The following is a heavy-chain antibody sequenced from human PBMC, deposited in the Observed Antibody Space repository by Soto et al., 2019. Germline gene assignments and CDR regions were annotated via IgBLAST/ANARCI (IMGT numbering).Heavy chain of an antibody. Sequence: PSETLSLTCTVSGGSISTSTYYWGWIRQSPGKGLEWIGSVYYTGDSYYNPSLRSRVTISIDTSKNQFSLKVSSVTAADTAVYYCAGGYSYGFPDYYFDYWGQGTLVTVSS. CDR3: AGGYSYGFPDYYFDY. V-gene: IGHV4-39*07. J-gene: IGHJ4*02. CDR1: GGSISTSTYY. D-gene: IGHD5-18*01. CDR2: VYYTGDS.